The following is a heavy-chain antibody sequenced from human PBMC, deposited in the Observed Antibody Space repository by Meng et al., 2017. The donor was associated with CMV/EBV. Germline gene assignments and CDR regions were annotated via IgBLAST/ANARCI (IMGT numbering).Heavy chain of an antibody. Sequence: SETLSLTCTVSSGSISSYYWSWIRQPPGKGLEWIGYIYYSGSTNYNPSLKSRVTISVDTSKNQFSLKLSSVTAADTAVYYCARDGRQQLDFDYWGQGTLVTVSS. V-gene: IGHV4-59*01. CDR3: ARDGRQQLDFDY. CDR1: SGSISSYY. D-gene: IGHD6-13*01. CDR2: IYYSGST. J-gene: IGHJ4*02.